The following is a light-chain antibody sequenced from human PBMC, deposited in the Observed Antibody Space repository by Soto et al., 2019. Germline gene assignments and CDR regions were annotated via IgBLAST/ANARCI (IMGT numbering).Light chain of an antibody. CDR3: TSYTGSDTVV. V-gene: IGLV2-14*03. CDR2: NVR. CDR1: SGDVGGHNY. Sequence: QSVLTQPASVSGSPGQSITISCTGTSGDVGGHNYVSWYQQHPGKAPKLMIYNVRDRPSGVSSRFSGSKSGNTASLTISGLQAEDEADYYCTSYTGSDTVVFGGGTKLTVL. J-gene: IGLJ2*01.